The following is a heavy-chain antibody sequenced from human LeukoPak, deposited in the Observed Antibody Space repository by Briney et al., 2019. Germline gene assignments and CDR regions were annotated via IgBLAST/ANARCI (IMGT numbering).Heavy chain of an antibody. CDR2: IKQEGSEK. CDR3: ARDAQWYFDY. J-gene: IGHJ4*02. D-gene: IGHD2-8*01. CDR1: GFTFSSYG. V-gene: IGHV3-7*01. Sequence: PGGSLRLSCAASGFTFSSYGMHWVRQAPGKGLEWVANIKQEGSEKYYVDSVKGRFTISRDNAKNSLYLQMNSLRAEDTAVYYCARDAQWYFDYWGQGTLVTVSS.